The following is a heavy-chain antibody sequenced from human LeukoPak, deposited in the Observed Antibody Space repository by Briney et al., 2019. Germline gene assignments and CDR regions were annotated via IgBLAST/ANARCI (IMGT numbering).Heavy chain of an antibody. CDR2: ISPGSHSI. CDR1: GLTFSDDH. CDR3: ARDRDAGDYTAAPGDY. J-gene: IGHJ4*02. Sequence: GGSLRLSCVASGLTFSDDHVSWIRQAPGKGLEWVSYISPGSHSIYYVDSVKGRFTISRDDAKNSLYLQMNSLRDEDTAMYYCARDRDAGDYTAAPGDYWGQGTLVTVSS. D-gene: IGHD4-17*01. V-gene: IGHV3-11*04.